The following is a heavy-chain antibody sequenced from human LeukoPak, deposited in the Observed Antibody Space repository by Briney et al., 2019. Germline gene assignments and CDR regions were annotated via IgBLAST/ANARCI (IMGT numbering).Heavy chain of an antibody. D-gene: IGHD1-26*01. V-gene: IGHV3-30*04. CDR3: TTDRDESGSYYGYYYYYMDV. CDR2: ISYDGSNK. CDR1: GFTFSNYA. J-gene: IGHJ6*03. Sequence: GGSLRLSCAASGFTFSNYALHWVRQAPGKGLEWVAVISYDGSNKFYADSVRGRFTISRDNSKNTLFLQMNSLRPEDTAVYYCTTDRDESGSYYGYYYYYMDVWGKGTTVTVSS.